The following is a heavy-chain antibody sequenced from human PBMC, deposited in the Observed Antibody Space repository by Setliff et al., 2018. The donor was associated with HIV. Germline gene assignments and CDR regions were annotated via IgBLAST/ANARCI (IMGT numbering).Heavy chain of an antibody. J-gene: IGHJ4*02. CDR3: ARHRVITGSFDS. Sequence: SETLSLTCTVSDGSIRSSDYYWGWIRQPPGKGLEWIGSIFYSGRAYYKSSLKSRVTISVDTSKNQFSLKMNSVTAADTAVFFCARHRVITGSFDSWGQGTLVTVSS. CDR2: IFYSGRA. D-gene: IGHD3-10*01. V-gene: IGHV4-39*01. CDR1: DGSIRSSDYY.